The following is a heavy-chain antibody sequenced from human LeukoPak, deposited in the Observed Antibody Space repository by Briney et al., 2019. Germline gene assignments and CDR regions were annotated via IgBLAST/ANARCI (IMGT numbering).Heavy chain of an antibody. V-gene: IGHV1-2*02. J-gene: IGHJ3*02. CDR1: GYTFTDYY. D-gene: IGHD3-16*02. CDR2: INPNSGGT. Sequence: ASVKVSCKASGYTFTDYYMHWVRQAPGQGLEWMGRINPNSGGTNYAQKFQGRVTMTRDTSLSTAYMELSRLRSDDTALYYRARLHQDYVWVSYRYTGAFDIWGQGTMVTVSS. CDR3: ARLHQDYVWVSYRYTGAFDI.